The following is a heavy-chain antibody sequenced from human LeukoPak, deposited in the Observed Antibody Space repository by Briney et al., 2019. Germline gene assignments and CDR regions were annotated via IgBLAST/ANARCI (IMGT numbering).Heavy chain of an antibody. J-gene: IGHJ3*02. CDR2: IYPGGSDT. D-gene: IGHD3-10*01. Sequence: GESLKISCKGSGYSFTSYWIGWVRQMPGKGLEWMGIIYPGGSDTRYSPSFQGQVTISADKSISTAYLQWSSLKASDTAMYYCARPREWFGELFDAFDIWGQGTMVTVSS. CDR1: GYSFTSYW. CDR3: ARPREWFGELFDAFDI. V-gene: IGHV5-51*01.